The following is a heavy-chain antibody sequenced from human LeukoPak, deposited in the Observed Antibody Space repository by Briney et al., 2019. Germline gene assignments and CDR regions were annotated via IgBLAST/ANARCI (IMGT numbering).Heavy chain of an antibody. CDR3: ARAQKYSYDAFDI. CDR2: ISSGSCAI. J-gene: IGHJ3*02. CDR1: GFTFSSYS. V-gene: IGHV3-48*04. D-gene: IGHD4-11*01. Sequence: GGSLRLSCVASGFTFSSYSMNWVRQAPGKGLEYVSYISSGSCAIYYADSVKGRFTISRDNAKNSLYLQMNSLSAEDTAVYYCARAQKYSYDAFDIWGQGTMVTVSS.